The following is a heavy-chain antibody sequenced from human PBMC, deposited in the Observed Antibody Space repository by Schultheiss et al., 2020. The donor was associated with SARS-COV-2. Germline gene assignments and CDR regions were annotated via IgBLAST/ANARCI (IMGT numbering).Heavy chain of an antibody. Sequence: ASVKVSCKASGYTFTSYGISWVRQAPGQGLEWMGWISAYNGNTNYAQKFQGRVTMTRDTSTSTVYMELTSLRSDDTAVYYCARGKVAGGLPDHWGQGTLVTVSS. D-gene: IGHD6-13*01. CDR1: GYTFTSYG. J-gene: IGHJ4*02. V-gene: IGHV1-18*01. CDR2: ISAYNGNT. CDR3: ARGKVAGGLPDH.